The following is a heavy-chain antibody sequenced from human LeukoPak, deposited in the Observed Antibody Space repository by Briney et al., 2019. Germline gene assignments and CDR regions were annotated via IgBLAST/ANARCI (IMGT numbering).Heavy chain of an antibody. J-gene: IGHJ6*02. CDR1: GFSLTTSGMC. V-gene: IGHV2-70*11. CDR3: ARMAVTTSGYYYYGMDV. D-gene: IGHD4-17*01. Sequence: SGPALVKPTQTLTLTCTFSGFSLTTSGMCVSWIRQPPGKALEWLARIDWDDDKYYNTSLKTRLTISQDTSKNQVVLTMTNMDPVDTATYYCARMAVTTSGYYYYGMDVWGQGTTVTVSS. CDR2: IDWDDDK.